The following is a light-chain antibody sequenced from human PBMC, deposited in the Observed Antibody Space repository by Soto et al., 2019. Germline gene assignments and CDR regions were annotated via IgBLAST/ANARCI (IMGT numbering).Light chain of an antibody. V-gene: IGKV3-15*01. CDR1: QSVGSN. CDR2: GAS. CDR3: QQYDNLPLT. Sequence: ERVMTQSPATLSVSPGERATLSCRASQSVGSNLAWYQQKPGQAPRLLIFGASSMATGVPARFSGSGSGTEFTLTINSLQSEDFAVYFCQQYDNLPLTFGPGTKVDIK. J-gene: IGKJ3*01.